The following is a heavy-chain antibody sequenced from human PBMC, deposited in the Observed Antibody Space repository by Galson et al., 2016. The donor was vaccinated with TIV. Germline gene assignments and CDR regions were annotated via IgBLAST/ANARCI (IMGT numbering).Heavy chain of an antibody. J-gene: IGHJ4*02. CDR2: IIDSGGSV. D-gene: IGHD2-2*02. CDR3: ARGRGYCDTTSCYMDY. V-gene: IGHV3-48*03. Sequence: SLRLSCAASGFTFSSYEMNWVRQAPGKGLEWISYIIDSGGSVHYAASVKGRFTISRDNAKNSLYLQMNSLRAEDTAVYFCARGRGYCDTTSCYMDYWGQGTLVTVSS. CDR1: GFTFSSYE.